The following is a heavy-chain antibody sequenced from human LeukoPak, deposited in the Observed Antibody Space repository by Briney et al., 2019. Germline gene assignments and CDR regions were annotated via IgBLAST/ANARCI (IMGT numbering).Heavy chain of an antibody. D-gene: IGHD3-3*01. CDR2: IKTDGSEK. Sequence: GGSLRLSCAASGFTFSNYRMSWVRQAPGKGLEWVANIKTDGSEKYYVDSMKGRFTISRDNAKTSLYLQMNSLRAEDTAVYYCARYDFWSGYFFDYWGQGTLVTVSS. CDR3: ARYDFWSGYFFDY. J-gene: IGHJ4*02. V-gene: IGHV3-7*01. CDR1: GFTFSNYR.